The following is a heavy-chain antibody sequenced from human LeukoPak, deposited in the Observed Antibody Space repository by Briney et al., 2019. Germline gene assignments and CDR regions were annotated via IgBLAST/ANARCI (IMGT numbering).Heavy chain of an antibody. CDR3: ARSPLVYYYDSAGYYFDY. D-gene: IGHD3-10*01. CDR1: GYSFTRYW. CDR2: IYPGDSDT. J-gene: IGHJ4*02. Sequence: GESLKISCKGSGYSFTRYWIGWVRQMPGKGLEWMGIIYPGDSDTRYSPSFEGQVTMSADKSISTAYLQWSSLKASDTAMYYCARSPLVYYYDSAGYYFDYWGQGTLVTVSS. V-gene: IGHV5-51*01.